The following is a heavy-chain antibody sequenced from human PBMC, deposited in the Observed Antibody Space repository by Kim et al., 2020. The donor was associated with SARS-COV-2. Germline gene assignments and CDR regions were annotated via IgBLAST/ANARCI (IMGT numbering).Heavy chain of an antibody. CDR1: GYTFTSYG. J-gene: IGHJ6*02. Sequence: ASVKVSCKASGYTFTSYGISWVRQAPGQGLEWMGWISAYNGNTNYAQKLQGRVTMTTDTSTSTAYMELRSLRSDDTAVYYCARDVGYCSGGSCYSPTYYYYYGVDVWGQRTPVTVSS. CDR2: ISAYNGNT. CDR3: ARDVGYCSGGSCYSPTYYYYYGVDV. V-gene: IGHV1-18*04. D-gene: IGHD2-15*01.